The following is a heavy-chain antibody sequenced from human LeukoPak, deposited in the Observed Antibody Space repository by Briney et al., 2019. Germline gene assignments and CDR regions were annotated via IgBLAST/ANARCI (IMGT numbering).Heavy chain of an antibody. J-gene: IGHJ5*02. CDR2: ISGSGGST. CDR3: AKPVGEPSGS. CDR1: EFTFSSYA. D-gene: IGHD3-10*01. Sequence: GGSLRLSCAASEFTFSSYAMSWVRQAPGRGLEWVSTISGSGGSTYYADSVKGRFTISRDNSKNTLFLHMNSLRAEDTAVYYCAKPVGEPSGSWGQGTLVTVFS. V-gene: IGHV3-23*01.